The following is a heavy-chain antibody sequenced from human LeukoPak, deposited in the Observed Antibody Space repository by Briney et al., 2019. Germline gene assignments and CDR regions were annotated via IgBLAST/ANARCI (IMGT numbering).Heavy chain of an antibody. V-gene: IGHV4-34*01. CDR2: INHSGST. J-gene: IGHJ4*02. D-gene: IGHD1-26*01. Sequence: PSETLSLTCAVYGGSFSGYYWSWIRQPPGKGLEWIGEINHSGSTNYNPSLKSRVTISVDTSKNQFSLKLSSVTAADTAVYYCARGSGSYYGVAYWGQGTLVTVSS. CDR3: ARGSGSYYGVAY. CDR1: GGSFSGYY.